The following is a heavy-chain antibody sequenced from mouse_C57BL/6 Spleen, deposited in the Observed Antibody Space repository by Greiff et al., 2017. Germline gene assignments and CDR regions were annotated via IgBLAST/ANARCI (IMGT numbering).Heavy chain of an antibody. CDR3: ARLGGYYRGNYAMDY. CDR2: IDPSDSYT. V-gene: IGHV1-69*01. D-gene: IGHD2-3*01. CDR1: GYTFTSYW. Sequence: VQLQQPGAELLMPGASVKLSCKASGYTFTSYWMHWVKQRPGQGLEWIGEIDPSDSYTNYNQKFKGKSTLTVDKSSSTAYMKLSSLTSEDSAVYYCARLGGYYRGNYAMDYWGQGTSVTVSS. J-gene: IGHJ4*01.